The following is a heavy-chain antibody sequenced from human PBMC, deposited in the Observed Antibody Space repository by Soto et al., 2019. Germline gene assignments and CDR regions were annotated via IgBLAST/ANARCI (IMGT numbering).Heavy chain of an antibody. CDR1: GFTFSSYS. Sequence: EVQLVESGGGLVKPGGSLRLSCAASGFTFSSYSMNWVRQAPGKGLEWVSSISSSSTYIYYADSVKGRFTISRDNAKNSMYLQMNSLRAEDTAVYYCASLKRADQSNYTPRDWGQGTLVTVSS. CDR2: ISSSSTYI. V-gene: IGHV3-21*01. D-gene: IGHD4-4*01. CDR3: ASLKRADQSNYTPRD. J-gene: IGHJ4*02.